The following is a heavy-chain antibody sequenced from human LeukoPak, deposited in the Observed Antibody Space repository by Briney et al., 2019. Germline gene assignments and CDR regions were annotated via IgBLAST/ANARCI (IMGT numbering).Heavy chain of an antibody. Sequence: SETRSLTCAVYGGSFSGYYWSWIRQPPGKGLEWIGEINHSGSTNYNPSLKSRVTISVDTSKNQFSPKLSSVTAADTAVYYCARGRTNRPRNIRGIAVAGPHNWFDPWGQGTLVTVSS. CDR1: GGSFSGYY. D-gene: IGHD6-19*01. CDR2: INHSGST. CDR3: ARGRTNRPRNIRGIAVAGPHNWFDP. J-gene: IGHJ5*02. V-gene: IGHV4-34*01.